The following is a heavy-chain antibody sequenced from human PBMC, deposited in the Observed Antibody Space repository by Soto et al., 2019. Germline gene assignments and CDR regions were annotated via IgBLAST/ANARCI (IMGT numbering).Heavy chain of an antibody. CDR1: GYTFTFYY. CDR2: INPSVSGT. D-gene: IGHD3-22*01. J-gene: IGHJ4*02. Sequence: ASVSVSCKTSGYTFTFYYIHWVRQAPGQGLERMGIINPSVSGTSIAQRFQGRVTMTRDTSTSTVFMELSSLRSDDTAVYYCARAPGSGYDFDYWGQGTLVTVSS. V-gene: IGHV1-46*01. CDR3: ARAPGSGYDFDY.